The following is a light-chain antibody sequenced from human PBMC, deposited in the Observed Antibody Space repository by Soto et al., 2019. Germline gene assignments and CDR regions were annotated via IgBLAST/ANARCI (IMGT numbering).Light chain of an antibody. CDR3: ASWDDSLNCYV. CDR1: SSNIGSNT. Sequence: QSVLTQPPSASGTPGQRVTISCSGSSSNIGSNTVNWYQQLPGTAPKLLIYTNQRPSGVPDRFSGSKSGTSASLAISGLQSEDEADYYCASWDDSLNCYVFGTGT. J-gene: IGLJ1*01. V-gene: IGLV1-44*01. CDR2: TN.